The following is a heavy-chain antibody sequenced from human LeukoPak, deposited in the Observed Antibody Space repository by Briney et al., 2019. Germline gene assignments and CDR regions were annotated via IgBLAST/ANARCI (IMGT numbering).Heavy chain of an antibody. CDR1: GGTFSSYA. V-gene: IGHV1-69*04. CDR2: IIPILGIA. CDR3: ARRHFSGLFTNFDY. D-gene: IGHD3-3*02. Sequence: ASVKVSCKASGGTFSSYAISWVRQAPGQGLEWMGRIIPILGIANYAQKFQGRVTITADKSTSTAYMELSSLRSDDTAVYYCARRHFSGLFTNFDYWGQGTLVTVSS. J-gene: IGHJ4*02.